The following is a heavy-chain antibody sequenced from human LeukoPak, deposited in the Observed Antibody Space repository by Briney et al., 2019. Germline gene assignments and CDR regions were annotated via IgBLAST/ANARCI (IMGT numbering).Heavy chain of an antibody. D-gene: IGHD5-12*01. CDR2: IYHSGST. Sequence: SETLSLTCAVSGGSISSSNWWSWVRQPPGKGLEWIGEIYHSGSTNYNPSLKSRVTLSADTSKNQFSLKLNSVTAADSAIYYCARDYSGYEFDYWGQGTLVTVSS. CDR1: GGSISSSNW. J-gene: IGHJ4*02. CDR3: ARDYSGYEFDY. V-gene: IGHV4-4*02.